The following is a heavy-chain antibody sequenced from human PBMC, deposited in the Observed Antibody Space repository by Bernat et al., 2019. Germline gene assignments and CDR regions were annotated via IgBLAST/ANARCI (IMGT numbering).Heavy chain of an antibody. V-gene: IGHV3-30*01. J-gene: IGHJ4*02. Sequence: QVQLVESGGGVVQPGRSLRLSCAASGFTFSSYAIHWVRQAPGKGLEWVAVISYDGSNKYYADSVKGRFTISRDNSKNTLYLQMNSLRAEDTAVYYCARVRFWGQGTLVTVSS. CDR2: ISYDGSNK. D-gene: IGHD3-10*01. CDR3: ARVRF. CDR1: GFTFSSYA.